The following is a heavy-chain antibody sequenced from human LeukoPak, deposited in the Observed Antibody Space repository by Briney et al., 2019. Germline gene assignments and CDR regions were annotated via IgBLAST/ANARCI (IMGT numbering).Heavy chain of an antibody. Sequence: GESLKISCXGSGYSFTSYWIGWVRQMPGKGLEWMGIIYPGDSDTRDSPSFQGQVTISADKSISTAYLQWSSLKASDTAMYYCARLVSYYDILTGYYNRAPYYYYYYYMDVWGKGTTVTVSS. D-gene: IGHD3-9*01. CDR2: IYPGDSDT. CDR1: GYSFTSYW. V-gene: IGHV5-51*01. CDR3: ARLVSYYDILTGYYNRAPYYYYYYYMDV. J-gene: IGHJ6*03.